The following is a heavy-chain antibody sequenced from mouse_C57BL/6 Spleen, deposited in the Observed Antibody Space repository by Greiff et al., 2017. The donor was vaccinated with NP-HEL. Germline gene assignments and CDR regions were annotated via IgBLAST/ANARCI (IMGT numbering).Heavy chain of an antibody. CDR1: GYSITSGYY. J-gene: IGHJ4*01. CDR2: ISYDGSN. CDR3: ARRGVAPYAMDY. Sequence: EVKLQESGPGLVKPSQSLSLTCSVTGYSITSGYYWNWIRQFPGNKLEWMGYISYDGSNNYNPSLKNRTSITRDTSKNQFFLKLNSVSTEDTATYYCARRGVAPYAMDYWGQGTSVTVSS. D-gene: IGHD1-1*01. V-gene: IGHV3-6*01.